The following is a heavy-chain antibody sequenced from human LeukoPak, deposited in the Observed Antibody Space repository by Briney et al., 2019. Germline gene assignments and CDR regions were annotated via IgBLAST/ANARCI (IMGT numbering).Heavy chain of an antibody. CDR1: GFTFSSYA. Sequence: PGRSLRLSCAASGFTFSSYAMHWVRQAPGKGLEWVAVISYDGSNKYYADSVKGRFTISRDSSKNTLYLQMNSLRAEDTAVYYCARPGIAAAGQFDYWGQGTLVTVSS. D-gene: IGHD6-13*01. CDR3: ARPGIAAAGQFDY. J-gene: IGHJ4*02. V-gene: IGHV3-30*04. CDR2: ISYDGSNK.